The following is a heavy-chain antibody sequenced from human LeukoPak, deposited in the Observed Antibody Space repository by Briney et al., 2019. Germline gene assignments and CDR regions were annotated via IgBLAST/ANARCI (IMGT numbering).Heavy chain of an antibody. CDR2: IKADGSEK. CDR3: ATPSGAAAG. V-gene: IGHV3-7*01. J-gene: IGHJ4*02. Sequence: PGGSLRLSCAASGFTFNTYWMSWVRQAPGKGPEWVANIKADGSEKYYVDSVKGRFTISRDNAKNSLYLQMSSLRVEDTAVYYCATPSGAAAGWGQGTLVTVSS. D-gene: IGHD6-13*01. CDR1: GFTFNTYW.